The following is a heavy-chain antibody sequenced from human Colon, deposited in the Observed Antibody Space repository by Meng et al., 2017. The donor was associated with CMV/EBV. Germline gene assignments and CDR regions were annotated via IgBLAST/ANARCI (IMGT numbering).Heavy chain of an antibody. V-gene: IGHV1-69*04. CDR1: GGTFSSYT. D-gene: IGHD2-2*01. CDR3: AREGDIVVVPAAIRRTGYYGMDV. J-gene: IGHJ6*02. CDR2: IIPILGIA. Sequence: SVKVSCKPSGGTFSSYTISWVRQAPGQGLEWMGRIIPILGIANYAQKFQGRVTITADKSTSTAYMELSSLRSEDTAVYYCAREGDIVVVPAAIRRTGYYGMDVWGQGTTVTVSS.